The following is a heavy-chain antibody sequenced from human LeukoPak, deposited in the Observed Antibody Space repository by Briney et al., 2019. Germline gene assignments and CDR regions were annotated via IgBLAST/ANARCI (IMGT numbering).Heavy chain of an antibody. J-gene: IGHJ5*02. CDR1: GGSLSNYY. Sequence: SETLSLTCTVFGGSLSNYYWSWIRQLPGKGLEWIGYNSYSGITNYNPPLKSRATISVDTSKNQFSLKVTSVTAADTAIYYCARQSTNLRRLDPWGQGTLVTVSS. CDR2: NSYSGIT. V-gene: IGHV4-59*08. CDR3: ARQSTNLRRLDP.